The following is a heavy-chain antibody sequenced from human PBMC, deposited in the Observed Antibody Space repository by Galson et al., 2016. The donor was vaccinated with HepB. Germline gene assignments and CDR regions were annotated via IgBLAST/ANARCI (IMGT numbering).Heavy chain of an antibody. V-gene: IGHV5-10-1*01. CDR2: IDPSDSFS. CDR3: ARRNMVVETAAIPLSRYYYTHCMDV. Sequence: QSGAEVKQPGESLKISCKTSGYTFTSYWITWVRQMPGKGLEWMGRIDPSDSFSNYSPSFQGHVSMSVDKSISTASLQWCSLEASDTATYSCARRNMVVETAAIPLSRYYYTHCMDVWGKGTTVTV. CDR1: GYTFTSYW. J-gene: IGHJ6*03. D-gene: IGHD2-2*01.